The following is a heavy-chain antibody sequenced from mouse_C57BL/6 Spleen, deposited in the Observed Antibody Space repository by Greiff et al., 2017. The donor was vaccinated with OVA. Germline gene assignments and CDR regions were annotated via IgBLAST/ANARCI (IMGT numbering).Heavy chain of an antibody. J-gene: IGHJ1*03. CDR2: ISDGGSYT. D-gene: IGHD1-1*02. CDR3: ARVGGWRLYWYFDV. CDR1: GFTFSSYA. Sequence: DVKLVESGGGLVKPGGSLKLSCAASGFTFSSYAMSWVRQTPEKRLEWVATISDGGSYTYYPDNVKGRFTISRDNAKNNLYLQMSHLKSEDTAMYYCARVGGWRLYWYFDVWGTGTTVTVSS. V-gene: IGHV5-4*03.